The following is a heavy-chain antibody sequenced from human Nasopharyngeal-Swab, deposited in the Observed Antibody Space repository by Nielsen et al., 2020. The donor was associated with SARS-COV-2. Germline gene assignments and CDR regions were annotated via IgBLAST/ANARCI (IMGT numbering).Heavy chain of an antibody. D-gene: IGHD6-19*01. V-gene: IGHV6-1*01. Sequence: SQTLSLTCAISGDSVSSNSAAWNWIRQSPSRGLEWLGRTYYKSKWYNDYAVSVKSRITINPDTSKNQFSLQLNSVTPEDTAVYYCARDPEVAGIPLFDYWGQGTLVTVSS. CDR3: ARDPEVAGIPLFDY. CDR1: GDSVSSNSAA. CDR2: TYYKSKWYN. J-gene: IGHJ4*02.